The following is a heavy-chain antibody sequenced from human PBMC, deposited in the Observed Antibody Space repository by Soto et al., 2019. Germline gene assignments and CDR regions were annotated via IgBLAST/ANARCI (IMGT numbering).Heavy chain of an antibody. V-gene: IGHV4-59*01. Sequence: SETLSLTCTVSGGSISSYYWSWIRQPPGKGLEWIGYIYYSGSTNCNPSLKSRVTISVDTSKNQFSLKLSSVTAADTAVYYCASTDYYDSSGYYSFGYWGQGTLVTVSS. J-gene: IGHJ4*02. CDR1: GGSISSYY. D-gene: IGHD3-22*01. CDR3: ASTDYYDSSGYYSFGY. CDR2: IYYSGST.